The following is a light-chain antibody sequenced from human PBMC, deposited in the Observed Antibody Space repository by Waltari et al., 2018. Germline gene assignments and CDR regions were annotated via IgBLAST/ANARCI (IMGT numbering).Light chain of an antibody. V-gene: IGLV2-14*01. CDR1: SNDVGSNY. CDR3: SSFTTSTSLLI. J-gene: IGLJ2*01. Sequence: QSALTQPASVSGSPGQSITISCSGSSNDVGSNYVSWYQQRPGKAPKLMIYEVKNRPSGVSSRFSGSRSANTASLTISGLQAEDEADYYCSSFTTSTSLLIFGGGTKVTVL. CDR2: EVK.